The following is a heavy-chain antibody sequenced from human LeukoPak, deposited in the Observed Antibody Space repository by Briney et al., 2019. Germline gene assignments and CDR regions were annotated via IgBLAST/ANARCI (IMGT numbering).Heavy chain of an antibody. J-gene: IGHJ6*03. CDR2: IYHSGST. Sequence: SETLSLTCTVSGYSISSGYYWGWIRQPPGKGLEWIGSIYHSGSTYYSPSLKSRVTISVDTSKNQFSLKLSSVTAADTAVYYCARIYPSVYYYHMDVWGKGTTVTVSS. V-gene: IGHV4-38-2*02. CDR1: GYSISSGYY. CDR3: ARIYPSVYYYHMDV. D-gene: IGHD5-12*01.